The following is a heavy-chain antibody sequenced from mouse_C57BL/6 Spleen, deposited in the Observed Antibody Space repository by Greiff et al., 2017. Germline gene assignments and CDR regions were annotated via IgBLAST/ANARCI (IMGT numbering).Heavy chain of an antibody. Sequence: QVQLQQPGAELVKPGASVKISCKASGYTFTDYYINWVKQRPGQGLEWIGKIGPGSGSTYYNEKFKGKATLTADKSSSTAYMQLSSLTSEDSAVYFCARRGHYYDYDVGAGFAYWGQGTLVTVSA. CDR2: IGPGSGST. D-gene: IGHD2-4*01. CDR3: ARRGHYYDYDVGAGFAY. V-gene: IGHV1-77*01. J-gene: IGHJ3*01. CDR1: GYTFTDYY.